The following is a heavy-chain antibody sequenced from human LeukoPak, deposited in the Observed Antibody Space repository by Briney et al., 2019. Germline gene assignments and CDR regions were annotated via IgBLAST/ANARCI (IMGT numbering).Heavy chain of an antibody. CDR2: INHSGST. J-gene: IGHJ4*02. D-gene: IGHD3-10*01. CDR1: GGSFSGYY. Sequence: SETLSLTCAVYGGSFSGYYWSWIRQPPGKGLEWIGEINHSGSTNYNPSLKSRVTISVDTSKNQFSLKLSSVTAADTAVYYCARGYSHYYGSGSYEQNLDYWGQGTLVTVSS. V-gene: IGHV4-34*01. CDR3: ARGYSHYYGSGSYEQNLDY.